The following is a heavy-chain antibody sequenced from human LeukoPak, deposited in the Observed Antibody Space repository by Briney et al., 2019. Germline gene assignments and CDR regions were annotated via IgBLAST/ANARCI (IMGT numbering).Heavy chain of an antibody. J-gene: IGHJ4*02. V-gene: IGHV4-59*01. Sequence: SETLSLTCTVSGGSTSGYYWSRIRQPPGKGLEWIGDIYYSGSTNYNPSLTSRVTMSVDTSKNQFSLKLNSVTAADTAVYYCARGWDGIAVAGSFDYWGQGTLVTVSS. CDR3: ARGWDGIAVAGSFDY. CDR1: GGSTSGYY. D-gene: IGHD6-19*01. CDR2: IYYSGST.